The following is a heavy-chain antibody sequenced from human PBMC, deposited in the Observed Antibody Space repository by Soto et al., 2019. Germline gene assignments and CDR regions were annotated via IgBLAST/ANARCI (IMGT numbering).Heavy chain of an antibody. CDR2: IIPIFGTA. Sequence: QVQLVQSGAEVKKPGSSVKVSCKASGGTFSSYAISWVRQAPGQGLEWMGGIIPIFGTANYAQKFQGRVTITADKSTSTAYMELSSLRSEDTAVYYCARGRDCSGGSCPAIGWFDPWGQGTLVTVSS. V-gene: IGHV1-69*06. CDR1: GGTFSSYA. CDR3: ARGRDCSGGSCPAIGWFDP. J-gene: IGHJ5*02. D-gene: IGHD2-15*01.